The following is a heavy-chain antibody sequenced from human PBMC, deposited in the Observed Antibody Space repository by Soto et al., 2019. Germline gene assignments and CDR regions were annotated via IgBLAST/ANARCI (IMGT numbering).Heavy chain of an antibody. CDR1: GGTFSSYA. CDR3: ARDRRFLEWLLLDY. Sequence: QVQLVQSGAEVQKPGSSVKVSCKAAGGTFSSYAISWVRQAPGQGLEWMGGIIPIFGKANYAQKFQGRVTNTADESPRIAYMELSSMRSEDTAVYYCARDRRFLEWLLLDYWGQGTLVTVSS. V-gene: IGHV1-69*01. D-gene: IGHD3-3*01. CDR2: IIPIFGKA. J-gene: IGHJ4*02.